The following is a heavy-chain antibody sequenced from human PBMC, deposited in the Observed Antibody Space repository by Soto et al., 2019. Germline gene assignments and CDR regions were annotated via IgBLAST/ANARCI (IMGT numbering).Heavy chain of an antibody. V-gene: IGHV1-69*13. CDR2: IIPIFGTA. CDR1: GGTFSSYA. J-gene: IGHJ4*02. CDR3: ARGPYSSSWYYFDY. Sequence: RASVKVSCKASGGTFSSYAISWVRQAPGQGLEWMGGIIPIFGTANYAQKFQGRVTITADESTSTAYMELSSLRSEDTAVYYCARGPYSSSWYYFDYWGQGTLVTVSS. D-gene: IGHD6-13*01.